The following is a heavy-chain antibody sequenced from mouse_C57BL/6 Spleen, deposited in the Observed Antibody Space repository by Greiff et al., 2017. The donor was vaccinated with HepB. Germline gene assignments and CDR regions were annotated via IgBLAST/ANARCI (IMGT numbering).Heavy chain of an antibody. CDR2: IYPRSGNT. D-gene: IGHD1-1*01. CDR3: ARSEYDGSRNYFDY. CDR1: GYTFTSYG. J-gene: IGHJ2*01. V-gene: IGHV1-81*01. Sequence: QVQLKESGAELARPGASVKLSCKASGYTFTSYGISWVKQRTGQGLEWIGEIYPRSGNTYYNEKFKGKATLTADKSSSTAYMELRSLTSEDSAVYFCARSEYDGSRNYFDYWGQGTTLTVSS.